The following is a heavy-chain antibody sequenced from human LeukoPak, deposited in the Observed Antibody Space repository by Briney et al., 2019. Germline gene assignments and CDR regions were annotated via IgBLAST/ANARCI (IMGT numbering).Heavy chain of an antibody. CDR3: ATNLSGNDNY. V-gene: IGHV1-69*05. CDR1: GGTFSSYA. J-gene: IGHJ4*02. D-gene: IGHD1-26*01. Sequence: SVRVSCKASGGTFSSYAISWVRQAPGQGLEWMGGIIPIFGTANYAQKFQGRVTITTDESTSTAYMELSSLRSEDTAVYYCATNLSGNDNYWGQGTLVTVSS. CDR2: IIPIFGTA.